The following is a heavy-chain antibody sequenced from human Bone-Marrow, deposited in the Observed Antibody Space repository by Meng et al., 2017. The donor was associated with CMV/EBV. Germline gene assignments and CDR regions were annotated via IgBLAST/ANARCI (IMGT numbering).Heavy chain of an antibody. V-gene: IGHV3-74*01. CDR1: GFTFTSYW. CDR3: ATSPFWDNIKPERYSDY. CDR2: INSDGRST. D-gene: IGHD2/OR15-2a*01. J-gene: IGHJ4*02. Sequence: GESLKISCAASGFTFTSYWMHWVRQAPGKGLVWVSRINSDGRSTNYADSVKGRFTISRDNARNTLYLQMNSLRAEDTAVYYCATSPFWDNIKPERYSDYWGQGTLVTVFS.